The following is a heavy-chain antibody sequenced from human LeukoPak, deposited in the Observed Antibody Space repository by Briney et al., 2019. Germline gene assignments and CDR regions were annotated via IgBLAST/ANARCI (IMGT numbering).Heavy chain of an antibody. Sequence: ASVKVSCKAAGYTFTGYYMFWVRQAPGQGLEWMGRINPNSGGTNYAQKFQGRVTMTRDTSISSAYMELSRLRSDDTAVYYCARGYCSGGSCYSVENWFDPWGQGTLVTVSS. J-gene: IGHJ5*02. CDR2: INPNSGGT. CDR1: GYTFTGYY. V-gene: IGHV1-2*06. D-gene: IGHD2-15*01. CDR3: ARGYCSGGSCYSVENWFDP.